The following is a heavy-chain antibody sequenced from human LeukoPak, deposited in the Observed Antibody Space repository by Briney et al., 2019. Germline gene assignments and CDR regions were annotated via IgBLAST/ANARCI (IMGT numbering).Heavy chain of an antibody. D-gene: IGHD6-19*01. V-gene: IGHV7-4-1*02. CDR1: GYTFTRYA. CDR2: INTNTGNP. Sequence: GASVTVSCTASGYTFTRYAMNWVRQAPGQGLEWMGWINTNTGNPTYAQGFTGRFVFSLDTSVSTAYLQISRLKAEDTAVYYCARDLTPRIAVVGGSDWDAFDIWGQGTMVTVSS. CDR3: ARDLTPRIAVVGGSDWDAFDI. J-gene: IGHJ3*02.